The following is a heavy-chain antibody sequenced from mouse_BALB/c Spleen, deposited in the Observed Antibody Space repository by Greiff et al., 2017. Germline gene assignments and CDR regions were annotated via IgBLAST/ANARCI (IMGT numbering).Heavy chain of an antibody. Sequence: VQLQLSGPELVRPGASVRLSCKVSGYTFTSSWINGVKQRPGQGLGWIGNIYLSDSYTNYNQKFKDKATLTVDKSSSTAYMQLSSPTSEDSAVYYCTRRPLTGWYLDVWGAGTTVTVSS. V-gene: IGHV1-69*02. D-gene: IGHD2-13*01. CDR1: GYTFTSSW. CDR3: TRRPLTGWYLDV. J-gene: IGHJ1*01. CDR2: IYLSDSYT.